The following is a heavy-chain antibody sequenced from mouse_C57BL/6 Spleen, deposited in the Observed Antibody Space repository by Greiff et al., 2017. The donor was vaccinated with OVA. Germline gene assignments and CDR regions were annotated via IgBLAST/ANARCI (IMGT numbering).Heavy chain of an antibody. J-gene: IGHJ2*01. D-gene: IGHD2-1*01. CDR2: ISYDGSN. CDR1: GYSITSGYY. Sequence: DVKLVESGPGLVKPSQSLSLTCSVTGYSITSGYYWNWIRQFPGNKLEWMGYISYDGSNNYNPSLKNRISITRDTSKNQFFLKLNSVTTEDTATYYCAREEGDGNYFDYWGQGTTLTVSS. V-gene: IGHV3-6*01. CDR3: AREEGDGNYFDY.